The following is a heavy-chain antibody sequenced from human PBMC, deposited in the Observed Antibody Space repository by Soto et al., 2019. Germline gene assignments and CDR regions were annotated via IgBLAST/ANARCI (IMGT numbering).Heavy chain of an antibody. CDR3: ARDAAMVIDY. CDR1: GFTFSSYA. J-gene: IGHJ4*01. V-gene: IGHV3-30-3*01. Sequence: GSLRLSCAASGFTFSSYAIHWVRQAPGKGLEWVAVISYDGSNKYYADSVKGRFTISRDNSKNTLYLQMNSLRAEDTAVYYCARDAAMVIDYWGHGTLVTVSS. CDR2: ISYDGSNK. D-gene: IGHD5-18*01.